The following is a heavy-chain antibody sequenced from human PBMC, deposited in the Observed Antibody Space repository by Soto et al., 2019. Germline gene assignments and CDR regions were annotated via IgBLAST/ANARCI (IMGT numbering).Heavy chain of an antibody. J-gene: IGHJ4*02. Sequence: SVKVSCKASGGTFSSYAISWVRQAPGQGLEWMGGIIPIFGTANYAQKFQGRVTITADESTSTAYMELSSLRSEDTAAYYCARGPYSGSYYFPWAFDYWGQGTLVTVSS. D-gene: IGHD1-26*01. V-gene: IGHV1-69*13. CDR3: ARGPYSGSYYFPWAFDY. CDR1: GGTFSSYA. CDR2: IIPIFGTA.